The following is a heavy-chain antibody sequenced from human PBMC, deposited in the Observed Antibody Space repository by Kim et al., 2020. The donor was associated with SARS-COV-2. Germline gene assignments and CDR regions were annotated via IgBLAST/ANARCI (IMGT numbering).Heavy chain of an antibody. Sequence: YAQKFQGSVTMTEDTSTDTAYMELSSLRSEDTAVYYCATDRVYGGATQDDWGQGTLVTVSS. D-gene: IGHD1-26*01. CDR3: ATDRVYGGATQDD. V-gene: IGHV1-24*01. J-gene: IGHJ4*02.